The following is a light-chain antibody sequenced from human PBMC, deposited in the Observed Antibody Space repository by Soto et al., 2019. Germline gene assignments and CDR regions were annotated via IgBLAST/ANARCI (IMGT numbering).Light chain of an antibody. CDR2: GAS. J-gene: IGKJ2*01. Sequence: EIVLTQSPGTLSLSPGERATLSCRASQSVSSSYLAWYQQKPGQAPRLLIYGASSRATGIPDRFSDSGSGTDFTLTISRLEPEDFAAYYCQQYGSSPSGTFGQGTKLDIK. CDR3: QQYGSSPSGT. CDR1: QSVSSSY. V-gene: IGKV3-20*01.